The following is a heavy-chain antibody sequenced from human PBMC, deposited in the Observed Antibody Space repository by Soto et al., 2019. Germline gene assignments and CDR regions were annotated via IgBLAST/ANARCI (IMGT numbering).Heavy chain of an antibody. CDR3: ARDPIQAAGPIFYQYYGMDV. J-gene: IGHJ6*02. D-gene: IGHD6-13*01. CDR1: GDSVSSYSAA. Sequence: QVQLQQSGPGLVKPSQTLSLTCAISGDSVSSYSAAWNWIRQSPSRGLEWLGRTYYRSKWHSDYAESVKGRITITPDRSENHVSLQINSVTPEDTAVYYCARDPIQAAGPIFYQYYGMDVWGQGTTVTVSS. V-gene: IGHV6-1*01. CDR2: TYYRSKWHS.